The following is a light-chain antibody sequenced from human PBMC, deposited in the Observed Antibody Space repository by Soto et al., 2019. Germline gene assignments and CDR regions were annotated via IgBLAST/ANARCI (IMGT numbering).Light chain of an antibody. V-gene: IGLV2-11*01. CDR2: DVT. Sequence: QSALTQPPSVSGSPGQSVTISCTGTSSDVGGYDYVSWYQQHPGKAPKLLIYDVTKRPSGVPDRFSGSKSGNTASLTISGLQPEDEADFFCCSYGGSFPYVFGTGTKLTVL. CDR3: CSYGGSFPYV. CDR1: SSDVGGYDY. J-gene: IGLJ1*01.